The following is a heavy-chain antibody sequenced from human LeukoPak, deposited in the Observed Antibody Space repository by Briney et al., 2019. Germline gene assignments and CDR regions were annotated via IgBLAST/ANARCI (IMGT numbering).Heavy chain of an antibody. D-gene: IGHD3-10*01. CDR3: ARHDNGGLVRGVIPADALDI. CDR1: GYSFTSYW. CDR2: IYPGDSDT. J-gene: IGHJ3*02. V-gene: IGHV5-51*01. Sequence: GESLKISCKGSGYSFTSYWIGWVRQMPGKGLEWMRIIYPGDSDTRYSPSFQGQVTISADKSISIAYLQWSSLKASDTAIYYCARHDNGGLVRGVIPADALDIWGQGTMVTVSS.